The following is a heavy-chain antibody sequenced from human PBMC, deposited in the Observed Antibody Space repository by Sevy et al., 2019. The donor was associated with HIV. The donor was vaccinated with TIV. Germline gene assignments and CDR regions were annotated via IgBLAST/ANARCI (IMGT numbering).Heavy chain of an antibody. CDR1: GFTFSYYA. J-gene: IGHJ3*02. CDR2: ISGSGDTT. Sequence: GGSLRLSCAASGFTFSYYAMTWVRQAPGKGLEWVSAISGSGDTTYYAESVKGRFTISRDNSRGTLYLQINSLRAEDTAIYCCAKDGYRLPGADAIDIWGQGTMVTVSS. V-gene: IGHV3-23*01. CDR3: AKDGYRLPGADAIDI. D-gene: IGHD5-18*01.